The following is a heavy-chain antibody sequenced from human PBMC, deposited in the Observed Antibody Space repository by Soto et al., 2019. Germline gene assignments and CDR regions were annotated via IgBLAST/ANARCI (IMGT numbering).Heavy chain of an antibody. V-gene: IGHV4-39*02. Sequence: SETLSLTCTVSGGSISSSSYYWGWIRQPPGKGLEWIGSIYYSGSTYYNPSLKSRVTISVDTSKNQFSLKLSSVTAADTAVYYCARERAYCSGGSCYWGWFDPWGQGTLVTVSS. D-gene: IGHD2-15*01. CDR1: GGSISSSSYY. J-gene: IGHJ5*02. CDR3: ARERAYCSGGSCYWGWFDP. CDR2: IYYSGST.